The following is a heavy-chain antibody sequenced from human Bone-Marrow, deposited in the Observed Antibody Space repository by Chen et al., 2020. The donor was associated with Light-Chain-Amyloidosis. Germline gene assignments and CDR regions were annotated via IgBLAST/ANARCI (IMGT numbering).Heavy chain of an antibody. D-gene: IGHD5-12*01. Sequence: QVQLVQSGAEVKKPGASVKVSCKESGYTFTSYYMHWVRQATGQGLEWMGIINPSGGSTSYAQKFQGRVTMTRDTSTITVYMELSSLRSEDTAVYYCARGGGSTIRRGGPDYWGQGTLVTVSS. CDR3: ARGGGSTIRRGGPDY. CDR1: GYTFTSYY. V-gene: IGHV1-46*01. CDR2: INPSGGST. J-gene: IGHJ4*02.